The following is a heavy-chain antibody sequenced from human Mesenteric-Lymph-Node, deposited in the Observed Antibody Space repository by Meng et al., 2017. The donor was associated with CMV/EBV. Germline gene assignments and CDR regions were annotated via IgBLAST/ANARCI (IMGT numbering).Heavy chain of an antibody. V-gene: IGHV1-69*10. CDR2: IVPIVSRT. D-gene: IGHD1-26*01. CDR3: ATGGAAQSSTNRNHFDY. CDR1: GDTFNNYA. J-gene: IGHJ4*02. Sequence: SVKVSCKASGDTFNNYAINWVRPAPGQGLEWLGGIVPIVSRTNYAQKFQGRVTITADKSTSTAYMELSSLRSEDTALYFCATGGAAQSSTNRNHFDYWGQGTLVTVSS.